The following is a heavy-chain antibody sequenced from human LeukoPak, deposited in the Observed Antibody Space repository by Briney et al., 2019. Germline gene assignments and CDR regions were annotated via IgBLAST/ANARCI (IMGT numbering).Heavy chain of an antibody. J-gene: IGHJ3*02. CDR2: IKQDGSEK. V-gene: IGHV3-7*03. CDR3: ARRRTPQNYYDSSGYAFDI. Sequence: QPGGSLRLSCAASGFTFSSYWMSWVRQAPGKGLEWVANIKQDGSEKYYVDSVKGRFTISRDNAKNSLYLQMNSLRAEDTALYYCARRRTPQNYYDSSGYAFDIWGQGTMVTVSS. CDR1: GFTFSSYW. D-gene: IGHD3-22*01.